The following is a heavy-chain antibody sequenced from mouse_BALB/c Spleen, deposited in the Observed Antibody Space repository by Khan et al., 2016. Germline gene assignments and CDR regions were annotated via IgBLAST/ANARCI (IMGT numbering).Heavy chain of an antibody. V-gene: IGHV1-4*02. CDR2: VNPSSGFT. D-gene: IGHD1-1*01. CDR1: GYTFPWYT. J-gene: IGHJ3*01. Sequence: QVRLQQSAAELARPGASVKMSCKASGYTFPWYTMHWVRQRPGPGLEWIGKVNPSSGFTEYNQKFKDRTTLTADKSSSTVYMQLSSLTSEDSAVYYCAREHTYYVLPYWGHGILVSVSA. CDR3: AREHTYYVLPY.